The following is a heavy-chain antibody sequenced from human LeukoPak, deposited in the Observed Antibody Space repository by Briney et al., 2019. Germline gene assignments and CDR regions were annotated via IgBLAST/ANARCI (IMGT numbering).Heavy chain of an antibody. D-gene: IGHD4-23*01. J-gene: IGHJ4*02. CDR3: ARDLDGGNSGVYYFDY. V-gene: IGHV1-69*05. CDR2: IIPIFGTA. Sequence: GASVKVSCKASGGTFSSYAISWVRQAPGQGIEWMGRIIPIFGTANYAQKFQGRVTITTDESTSTAYMELSSLRSEDTAVYYCARDLDGGNSGVYYFDYWGQGTLVTVSS. CDR1: GGTFSSYA.